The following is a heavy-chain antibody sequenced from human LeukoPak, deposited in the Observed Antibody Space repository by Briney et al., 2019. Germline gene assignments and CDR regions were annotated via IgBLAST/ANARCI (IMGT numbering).Heavy chain of an antibody. V-gene: IGHV3-30-3*01. CDR3: ARSLGGGNLVAWFDP. CDR2: VSSDETTK. Sequence: GGSLRLSCAASGFTFTNYAIHWVRQAPGKGLEWLAVVSSDETTKFYADSVKGQFTISRDNSKNTVYLQMDSLRAEDTAVYFCARSLGGGNLVAWFDPWGQGALVTVSS. CDR1: GFTFTNYA. J-gene: IGHJ5*02. D-gene: IGHD4-23*01.